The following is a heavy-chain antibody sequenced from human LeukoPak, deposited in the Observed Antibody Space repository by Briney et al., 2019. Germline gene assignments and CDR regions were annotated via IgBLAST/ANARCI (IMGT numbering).Heavy chain of an antibody. CDR1: GFTFSSYS. CDR3: ARAVGDASGWYYEAFDI. CDR2: ISSSSSYI. V-gene: IGHV3-21*01. Sequence: GGSLRLSCAASGFTFSSYSMNWVRQAPGKGLEWVSSISSSSSYIYYADSVKGRFTISRDNAKTSLYLQMNSLRAEDTAVYYCARAVGDASGWYYEAFDIWGQGTMVTVSS. J-gene: IGHJ3*02. D-gene: IGHD6-19*01.